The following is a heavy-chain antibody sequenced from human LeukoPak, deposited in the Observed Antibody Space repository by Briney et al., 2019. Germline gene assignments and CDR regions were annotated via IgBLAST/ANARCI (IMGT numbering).Heavy chain of an antibody. CDR2: ISSTSSTI. CDR3: ARVIGSYGDSSY. V-gene: IGHV3-48*04. CDR1: GFTFSSYS. Sequence: PAGSLSLSCAASGFTFSSYSMNWVRQAPGKGLEWLSYISSTSSTIYYTDSLKGRFTISRDNAKNSLYLQMDSLRAEDTAVYYCARVIGSYGDSSYWGQGTLVTVSS. J-gene: IGHJ4*02. D-gene: IGHD3-16*01.